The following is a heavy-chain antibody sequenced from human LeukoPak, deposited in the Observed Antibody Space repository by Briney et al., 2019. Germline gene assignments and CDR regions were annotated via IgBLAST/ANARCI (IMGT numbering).Heavy chain of an antibody. CDR2: INPNSGGT. CDR1: GYTFTGYY. J-gene: IGHJ5*02. Sequence: ASVKVSCKASGYTFTGYYMHWVRQAPGQGLEWMGWINPNSGGTNYAQKFQGRVTMTRDTSISTAYVELSSLRSDDTAIYYCARGIASTSCYGPSCNWFDPWGQGTLVTVSS. CDR3: ARGIASTSCYGPSCNWFDP. V-gene: IGHV1-2*02. D-gene: IGHD2-2*01.